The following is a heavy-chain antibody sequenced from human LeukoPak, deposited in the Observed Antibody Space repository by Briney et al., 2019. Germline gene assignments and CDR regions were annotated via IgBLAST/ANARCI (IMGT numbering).Heavy chain of an antibody. D-gene: IGHD6-13*01. CDR1: GFRFSSYA. CDR3: ARAIAAAGTPPDY. J-gene: IGHJ4*02. Sequence: GGSLRLSCAASGFRFSSYAMSWVRQAPGKGLEWVAFIRYDGSNKYYADSVKGRFTISRDNSKNTLYLQMNSLRAEDTAVYYCARAIAAAGTPPDYWGQGTLVTVSS. CDR2: IRYDGSNK. V-gene: IGHV3-30*02.